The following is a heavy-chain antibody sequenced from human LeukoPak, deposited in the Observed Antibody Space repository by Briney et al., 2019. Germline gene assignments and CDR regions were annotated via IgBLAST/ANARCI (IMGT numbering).Heavy chain of an antibody. Sequence: GGSLRLSSAPSRFTLRGRYMSWVRQAPGKGLEWVSIIYSSGSTYYADSVKGRFTISRDNSKNTRYIQMNSLRAEDTGLYYCAGRPAKYGTDVWGQGTTVTVSS. CDR1: RFTLRGRY. CDR2: IYSSGST. V-gene: IGHV3-66*01. CDR3: AGRPAKYGTDV. J-gene: IGHJ6*02.